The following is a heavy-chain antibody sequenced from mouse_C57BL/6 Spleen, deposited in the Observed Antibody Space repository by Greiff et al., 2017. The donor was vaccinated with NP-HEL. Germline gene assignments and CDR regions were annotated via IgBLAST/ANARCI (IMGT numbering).Heavy chain of an antibody. CDR1: GYTFTSYW. V-gene: IGHV1-64*01. CDR3: ARGGAYGSSFAY. CDR2: IHPNSGST. J-gene: IGHJ3*01. D-gene: IGHD1-1*01. Sequence: QVQLQQPGAELVKPGASVKLSCKASGYTFTSYWMHWVKQRPGQGLEWIGMIHPNSGSTNYNEKFKSKATLTVDKSSSTAYMQLSSLTSEDSAVYYCARGGAYGSSFAYWGQGTLVTVSA.